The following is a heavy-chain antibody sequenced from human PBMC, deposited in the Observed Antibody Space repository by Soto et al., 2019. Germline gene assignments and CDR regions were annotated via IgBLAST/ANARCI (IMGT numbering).Heavy chain of an antibody. J-gene: IGHJ5*02. CDR3: ARDTSYDFWSGYVGFDP. V-gene: IGHV4-61*03. D-gene: IGHD3-3*01. CDR1: GGSVISGSHC. CDR2: IYYSGST. Sequence: SETLSLTCTVSGGSVISGSHCLICIRQPPWKGLEWIGNIYYSGSTKYNPSLKSRVTISVDRSRNHFSLNLRSVTTADTALYYCARDTSYDFWSGYVGFDPWGQGTLVTVSS.